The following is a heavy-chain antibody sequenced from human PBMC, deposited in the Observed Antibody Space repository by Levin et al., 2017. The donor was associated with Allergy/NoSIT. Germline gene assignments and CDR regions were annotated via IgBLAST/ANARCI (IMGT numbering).Heavy chain of an antibody. J-gene: IGHJ4*02. CDR1: GGSISRSSYY. V-gene: IGHV4-39*07. Sequence: SETLSLTCTVSGGSISRSSYYWGWIRQPPGTGLEWIGSIYYSGSTYYNPSLKSRVTISVDTSKNQFSLKVSSVTAADTAVYYCARDLSDGSGSLYYFDYWGQGTLVTVSS. D-gene: IGHD3-10*01. CDR2: IYYSGST. CDR3: ARDLSDGSGSLYYFDY.